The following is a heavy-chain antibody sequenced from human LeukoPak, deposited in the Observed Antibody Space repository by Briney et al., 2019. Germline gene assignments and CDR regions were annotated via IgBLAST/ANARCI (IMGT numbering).Heavy chain of an antibody. J-gene: IGHJ4*02. CDR3: ARARVAAAAGYFDY. D-gene: IGHD6-13*01. CDR1: GGSISSYY. Sequence: PSETLSLTCTVSGGSISSYYWSWIRQPAGKGLEWIGRIYTSGSTNYNPSLKSRVTMSVDTSKNQFSLKLSSVTAADTAVYYCARARVAAAAGYFDYWGQGTLVTVSS. CDR2: IYTSGST. V-gene: IGHV4-4*07.